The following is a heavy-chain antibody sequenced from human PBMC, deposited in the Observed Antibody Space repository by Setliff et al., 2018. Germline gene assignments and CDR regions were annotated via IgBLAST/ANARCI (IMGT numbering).Heavy chain of an antibody. CDR2: IMPIFGTT. CDR3: ARDSGVARIRKTAFDY. Sequence: GASVKVSCKASGYTLTNYYMHWVRQAPGQGLEWMGGIMPIFGTTNYAQKFQGRVTITTDESTSTAYMELSSLRSEDTAVYYCARDSGVARIRKTAFDYWGQGTLVTVSS. D-gene: IGHD5-12*01. J-gene: IGHJ4*02. V-gene: IGHV1-69*05. CDR1: GYTLTNYY.